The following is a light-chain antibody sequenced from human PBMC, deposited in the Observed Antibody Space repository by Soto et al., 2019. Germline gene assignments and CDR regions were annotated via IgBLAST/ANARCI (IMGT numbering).Light chain of an antibody. CDR1: ETVATN. CDR3: QQYATSARLT. J-gene: IGKJ3*01. V-gene: IGKV3-15*01. CDR2: GAS. Sequence: EVVMTQSPATLSVSPGERATLSCRASETVATNLAWYQQKPGQAPRLLISGASTRAAGISDRFRGSGSGTEFTLTINGLETEDFAVYYCQQYATSARLTFGPGTKVDI.